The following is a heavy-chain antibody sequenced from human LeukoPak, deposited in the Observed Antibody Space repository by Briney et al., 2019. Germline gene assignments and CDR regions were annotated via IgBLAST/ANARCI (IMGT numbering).Heavy chain of an antibody. CDR3: AKSASENGYVRRYFDY. CDR1: GFTFRNHG. J-gene: IGHJ4*02. V-gene: IGHV3-23*01. Sequence: GGSLRLSCAASGFTFRNHGMSWVRQAPGKGLEWVSAISGADSSTYYADSVKGRFTISRDNSKNTLYLQMSSLRAEDTAVYYCAKSASENGYVRRYFDYWGQGTLVTVSS. CDR2: ISGADSST. D-gene: IGHD5-12*01.